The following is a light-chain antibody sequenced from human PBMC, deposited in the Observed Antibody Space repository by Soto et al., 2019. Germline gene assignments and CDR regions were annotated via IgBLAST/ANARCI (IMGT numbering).Light chain of an antibody. V-gene: IGKV3D-20*02. Sequence: EIVLTQSPGTLSLSPGERATLSCRASQSVNNDYLAWYQQRHGQAPSLLIYGASSRATGIPDRFSGSGSGTDFTLTISSLESEDFAVYYCQQRANWPLTFGGGTKVDIK. CDR3: QQRANWPLT. CDR2: GAS. J-gene: IGKJ4*01. CDR1: QSVNNDY.